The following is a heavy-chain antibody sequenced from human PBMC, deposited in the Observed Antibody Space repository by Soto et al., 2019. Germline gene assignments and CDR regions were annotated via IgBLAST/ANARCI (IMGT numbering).Heavy chain of an antibody. CDR2: IYWDDDK. CDR1: GFSFSTSAVG. CDR3: AHVYWAASGTRYYFDY. D-gene: IGHD6-13*01. V-gene: IGHV2-5*02. J-gene: IGHJ4*02. Sequence: QITLKESGPTLVKPTQTLTLTCTFSGFSFSTSAVGVGWIRQPPGKALEWHALIYWDDDKRYSPSLKSRLTITKDTSRNQVVVTMTNMDPVDTATYYCAHVYWAASGTRYYFDYWGQGTLVTVSS.